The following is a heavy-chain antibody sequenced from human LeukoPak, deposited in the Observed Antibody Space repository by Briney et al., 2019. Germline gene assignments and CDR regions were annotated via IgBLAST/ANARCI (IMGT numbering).Heavy chain of an antibody. D-gene: IGHD6-13*01. CDR3: ATVDSSSWSYAFDI. CDR2: FDPEDGET. Sequence: ASAKVSCKVSGYTLTELSMHWVRQAPGKGLEWMGGFDPEDGETIYAQKFQGRVTMTEDTSTDTAYMELSSLRSEDTAVYYCATVDSSSWSYAFDIWGQGTMVTVSS. CDR1: GYTLTELS. V-gene: IGHV1-24*01. J-gene: IGHJ3*02.